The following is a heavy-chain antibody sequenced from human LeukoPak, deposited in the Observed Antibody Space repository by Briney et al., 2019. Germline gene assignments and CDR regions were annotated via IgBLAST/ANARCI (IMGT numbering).Heavy chain of an antibody. V-gene: IGHV3-7*03. CDR1: GFIFSSYW. CDR2: IKQDGSEK. CDR3: ARDGPAAGLYFDY. Sequence: PGGSLRLSCAASGFIFSSYWMNWVRQAPGKGLEWVASIKQDGSEKYYVDSVKGRFTISRDNAKNSLYLQMNSLRAKDTAVYYCARDGPAAGLYFDYWGQGTLVTVSS. J-gene: IGHJ4*02. D-gene: IGHD6-13*01.